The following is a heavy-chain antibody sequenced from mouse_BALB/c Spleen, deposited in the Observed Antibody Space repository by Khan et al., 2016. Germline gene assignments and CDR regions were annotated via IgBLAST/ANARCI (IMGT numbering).Heavy chain of an antibody. V-gene: IGHV3-2*02. J-gene: IGHJ4*01. Sequence: EVQLQESGPGLVKPSQSLSLTCTVTGYSITSDYAWNWIRQFPGNKLEWMGYITYSGSTSYNPSLKSRISITRDTSQNQFFLQLKSVTTEDTATYYSARGDYDGTYYGMDYWGPGTSVTVSS. D-gene: IGHD2-4*01. CDR2: ITYSGST. CDR1: GYSITSDYA. CDR3: ARGDYDGTYYGMDY.